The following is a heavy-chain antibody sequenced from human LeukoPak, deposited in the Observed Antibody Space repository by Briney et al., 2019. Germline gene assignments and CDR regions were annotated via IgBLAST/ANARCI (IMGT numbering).Heavy chain of an antibody. D-gene: IGHD3-10*01. CDR2: ISGSGGST. CDR3: AKGSTMVWGVPDY. CDR1: GFTFSSYA. J-gene: IGHJ4*02. V-gene: IGHV3-23*01. Sequence: GGSLRLSCAASGFTFSSYAMSWVRQAPGKGLEWVSAISGSGGSTYYADSVKGRFTISRDNSENTLYLQMNSLRVEDTAVYYCAKGSTMVWGVPDYWGQGTLVTVSS.